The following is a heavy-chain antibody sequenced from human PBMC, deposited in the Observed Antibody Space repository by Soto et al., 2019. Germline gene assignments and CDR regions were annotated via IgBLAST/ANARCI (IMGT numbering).Heavy chain of an antibody. V-gene: IGHV5-10-1*01. CDR1: GYSFRNYW. J-gene: IGHJ6*02. CDR3: ARLIHYYGSGSGPDYYYYGMDV. CDR2: IDPYDSYT. D-gene: IGHD3-10*01. Sequence: LGESLKVSCKASGYSFRNYWISWVRQVPGKGLEWMGRIDPYDSYTDYSPSFQGHVTISVDKSNSTAYLQWSSLKASDTAMYYCARLIHYYGSGSGPDYYYYGMDVWGQGTTVTVSS.